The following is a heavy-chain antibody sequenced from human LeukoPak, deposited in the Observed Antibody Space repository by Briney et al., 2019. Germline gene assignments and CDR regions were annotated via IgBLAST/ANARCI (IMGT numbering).Heavy chain of an antibody. CDR2: INPNSGGT. Sequence: ASVKVSCKASGYTFTGYYMHWVRQAPGQGLEWMGWINPNSGGTNYAQKFQGRVTMTRDTSISTAYMELSSLRSDDMAVYYCARDPGVTNWFDPWGQGTLVTVSS. CDR1: GYTFTGYY. J-gene: IGHJ5*02. D-gene: IGHD2-21*02. V-gene: IGHV1-2*02. CDR3: ARDPGVTNWFDP.